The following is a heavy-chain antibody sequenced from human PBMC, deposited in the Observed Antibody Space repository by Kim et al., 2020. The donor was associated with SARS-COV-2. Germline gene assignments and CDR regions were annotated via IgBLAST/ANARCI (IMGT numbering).Heavy chain of an antibody. Sequence: ASVKVSCKASGYTFTSYGVSWVRQAPGQGLEWMGWINTYNSNTYYAQKVQGRVTLTTDTSMSTAYMELRSLTSDDTAVYYCARDRTVAVVRGVIRYYYGMDVWGQGTTVTVSS. CDR1: GYTFTSYG. CDR3: ARDRTVAVVRGVIRYYYGMDV. V-gene: IGHV1-18*01. J-gene: IGHJ6*02. D-gene: IGHD3-10*01. CDR2: INTYNSNT.